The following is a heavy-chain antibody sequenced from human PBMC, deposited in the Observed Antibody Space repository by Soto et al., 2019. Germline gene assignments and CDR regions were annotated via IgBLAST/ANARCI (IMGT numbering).Heavy chain of an antibody. CDR2: ISYDGSNK. CDR3: ARNPGIAVAGI. CDR1: GFTFSSYA. Sequence: GGSLRLSCAASGFTFSSYAMHWVRQAPGKGLEWVAVISYDGSNKYYADSVKGRFTISRDNSKNTLYLQMNSLRAEDTAVYYCARNPGIAVAGIGGQGTLVTVSS. J-gene: IGHJ4*02. D-gene: IGHD6-19*01. V-gene: IGHV3-30-3*01.